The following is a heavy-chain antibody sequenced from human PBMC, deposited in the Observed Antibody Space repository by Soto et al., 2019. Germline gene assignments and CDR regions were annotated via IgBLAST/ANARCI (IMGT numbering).Heavy chain of an antibody. CDR3: AIPGYCSGGSCDY. V-gene: IGHV3-66*01. CDR1: GFIVSDNY. D-gene: IGHD2-15*01. CDR2: IYSGGST. Sequence: EVQLVESGGGFVQPGGSLRLSCAASGFIVSDNYMSWVRQAPGKGLEWVSVIYSGGSTYYADSVKGRFTISRDNSKNTLYLQTNSLRAGDTAVYYCAIPGYCSGGSCDYWGLGTLVNVSS. J-gene: IGHJ4*02.